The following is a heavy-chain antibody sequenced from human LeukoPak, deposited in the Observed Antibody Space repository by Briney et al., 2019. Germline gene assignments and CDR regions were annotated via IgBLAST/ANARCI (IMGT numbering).Heavy chain of an antibody. CDR1: GYSFTNYW. CDR2: IHPDDSDT. CDR3: AKLGAYSSSWYGLVDY. V-gene: IGHV5-51*01. J-gene: IGHJ4*02. Sequence: GESLKISCKSSGYSFTNYWIGWVRQMPGKGLEWMGIIHPDDSDTRYSPSFQGQVTISVDKSISTAYLQWSSLKASDTAMYYCAKLGAYSSSWYGLVDYWGQGTLVTVSS. D-gene: IGHD6-13*01.